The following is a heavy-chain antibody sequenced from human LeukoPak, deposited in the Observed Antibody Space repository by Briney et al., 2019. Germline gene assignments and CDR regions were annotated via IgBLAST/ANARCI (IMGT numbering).Heavy chain of an antibody. CDR2: ISYDGSNK. CDR1: GFTFSSYG. D-gene: IGHD1-14*01. Sequence: GRSLRLSCAASGFTFSSYGMHWVRQASGKGLEWVAVISYDGSNKYYADSVKGRFTISRDNSKNTLYLQMNSLRAEDTAVYYCASGEPSPTAADPEGGFDYWGQGTLVTVSS. V-gene: IGHV3-30*19. CDR3: ASGEPSPTAADPEGGFDY. J-gene: IGHJ4*02.